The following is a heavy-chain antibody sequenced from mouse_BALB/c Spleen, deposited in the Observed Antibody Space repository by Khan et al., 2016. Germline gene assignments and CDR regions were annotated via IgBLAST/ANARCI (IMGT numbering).Heavy chain of an antibody. CDR3: ARRVRLYFDV. CDR1: GFTFTDYS. J-gene: IGHJ1*01. D-gene: IGHD1-1*01. CDR2: IKTETGEP. V-gene: IGHV9-2-1*01. Sequence: QIQLVQSGPELKKPGETVKISCKASGFTFTDYSLHWVKQAPGKGLKWMGWIKTETGEPTYADDFKGRFAFSLETSASTAYLQINNLKSEDTATYFCARRVRLYFDVWGAGTTVTVSS.